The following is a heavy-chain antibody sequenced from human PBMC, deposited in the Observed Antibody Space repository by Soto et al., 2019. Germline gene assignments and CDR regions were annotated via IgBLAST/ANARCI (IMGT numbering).Heavy chain of an antibody. Sequence: QVQLVESGGGVVQPGRSLRLSCAASGFTFSRYGMHWVRQAPGKWLEWVAVISYDGSNKYYADSVKGRFTISRDNSKNTMYLQMNRMRAEDTAVYYCAKGPPAAWIQLWFRYGMDVWGQGTTVTGSS. CDR1: GFTFSRYG. CDR2: ISYDGSNK. CDR3: AKGPPAAWIQLWFRYGMDV. V-gene: IGHV3-30*18. J-gene: IGHJ6*02. D-gene: IGHD5-18*01.